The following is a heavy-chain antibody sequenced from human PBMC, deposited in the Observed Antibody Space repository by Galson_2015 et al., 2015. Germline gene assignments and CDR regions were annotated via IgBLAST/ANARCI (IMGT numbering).Heavy chain of an antibody. J-gene: IGHJ6*02. CDR3: AKGIGSMFVYGIDV. CDR1: GFTFSSYA. V-gene: IGHV3-9*01. Sequence: SLRLSCAASGFTFSSYAMRWVRQAPGKGLEWVSGITGSGGNIYYADSVKGRFTISRDNAKNTLYLQMNSLRAEDTAMYYCAKGIGSMFVYGIDVWGQGTPVTVSS. CDR2: ITGSGGNI. D-gene: IGHD2/OR15-2a*01.